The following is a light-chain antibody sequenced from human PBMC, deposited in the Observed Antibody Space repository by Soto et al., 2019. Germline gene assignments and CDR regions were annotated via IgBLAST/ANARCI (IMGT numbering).Light chain of an antibody. CDR1: QSVSNY. CDR2: DAS. Sequence: DIQMTQSPSSLSASVGDRVTITCRASQSVSNYLHWYQQKPGKAPNLLIYDASSLQSGVPSRFSGSGSGTDFTITINSLPHEDFATYYCQQSYYNPTFGQGTKVEIK. CDR3: QQSYYNPT. V-gene: IGKV1-39*01. J-gene: IGKJ1*01.